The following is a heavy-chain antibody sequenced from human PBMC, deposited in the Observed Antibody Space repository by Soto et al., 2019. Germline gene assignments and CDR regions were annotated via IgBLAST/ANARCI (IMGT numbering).Heavy chain of an antibody. V-gene: IGHV2-5*02. J-gene: IGHJ6*02. D-gene: IGHD2-2*02. CDR2: IYWDDDK. Sequence: SGPTLVNPTPPLTLTCTFSGFSLSTSGVGVGGIRQPPGKALEWLALIYWDDDKRYSPSLKSRLTITKETSKNQVGLTMTNMDPVDTATYYCVHTTAVYHLLYRVYSYYAMDAWGQGTTATVS. CDR3: VHTTAVYHLLYRVYSYYAMDA. CDR1: GFSLSTSGVG.